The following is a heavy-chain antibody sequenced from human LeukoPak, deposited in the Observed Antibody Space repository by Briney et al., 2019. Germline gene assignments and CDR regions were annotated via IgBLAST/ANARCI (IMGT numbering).Heavy chain of an antibody. Sequence: SETLSFTCTVSGGSISSSSYYWGWIRQPPGKGLEWIGSIYYSGSTYYNPSLKSRVTISVDTSKNQFSLKLSSVTAADTAVYYCARLNSDAFDIWGQGTMVTVSS. CDR2: IYYSGST. J-gene: IGHJ3*02. V-gene: IGHV4-39*01. CDR3: ARLNSDAFDI. CDR1: GGSISSSSYY. D-gene: IGHD4-23*01.